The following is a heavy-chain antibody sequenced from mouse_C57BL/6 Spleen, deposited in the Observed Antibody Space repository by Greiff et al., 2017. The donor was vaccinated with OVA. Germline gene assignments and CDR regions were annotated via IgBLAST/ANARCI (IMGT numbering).Heavy chain of an antibody. Sequence: QVQLQQSGPELVKPGASVKISCKASGYAFRSSWMNWVKQRPGKGLEWIGRIYPGDGDTNYNGKFKGKATLTADKSSSTAYMQLSSLTSEDSAVYFCALYYGNFYAMDYWGQGTSVTVSS. D-gene: IGHD2-1*01. CDR1: GYAFRSSW. V-gene: IGHV1-82*01. CDR3: ALYYGNFYAMDY. CDR2: IYPGDGDT. J-gene: IGHJ4*01.